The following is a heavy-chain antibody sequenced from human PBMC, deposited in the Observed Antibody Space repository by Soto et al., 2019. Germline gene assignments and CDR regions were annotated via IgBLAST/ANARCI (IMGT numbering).Heavy chain of an antibody. CDR2: INAGNGNT. J-gene: IGHJ6*02. CDR1: GYTFTKYN. Sequence: SVKVSCKASGYTFTKYNIHWVRQAPGQRLEWMGWINAGNGNTKYSEKFQGRVTITRDTSASTAYMELSSLRSEDTAVYYCARDGCGRGGDCVHGMDVWG. CDR3: ARDGCGRGGDCVHGMDV. D-gene: IGHD2-21*01. V-gene: IGHV1-3*01.